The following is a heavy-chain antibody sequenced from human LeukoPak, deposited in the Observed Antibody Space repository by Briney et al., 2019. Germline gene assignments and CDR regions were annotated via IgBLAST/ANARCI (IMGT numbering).Heavy chain of an antibody. CDR1: GFTFSSYS. D-gene: IGHD6-13*01. Sequence: GGSLRLSCAASGFTFSSYSMNWVRQAPGKGLEWVSSISSSSSYIYYADSVKGRFTISRDNAKNSLYLQMNSLRAEDTAVYYCARDRIAAAGTFRAFDIWGQGTMVTVPS. CDR2: ISSSSSYI. CDR3: ARDRIAAAGTFRAFDI. J-gene: IGHJ3*02. V-gene: IGHV3-21*01.